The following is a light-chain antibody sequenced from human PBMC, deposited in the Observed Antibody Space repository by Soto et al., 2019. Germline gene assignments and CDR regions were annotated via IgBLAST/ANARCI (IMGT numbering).Light chain of an antibody. J-gene: IGKJ2*03. CDR1: QSVSSY. Sequence: EIVLTQSPATLSLSPGERATLSCRASQSVSSYLAWYHQKPGQAPRLLIYDASNRATGIPARFSGSGSGTDFTLTISSLEPEDFAVYYCQQRSNWPRFGQGTKLEIK. CDR2: DAS. CDR3: QQRSNWPR. V-gene: IGKV3-11*01.